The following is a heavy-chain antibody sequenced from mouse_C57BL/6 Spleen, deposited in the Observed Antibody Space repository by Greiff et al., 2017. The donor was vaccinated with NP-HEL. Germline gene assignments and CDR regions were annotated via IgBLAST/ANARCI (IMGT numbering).Heavy chain of an antibody. D-gene: IGHD1-1*01. CDR3: ATYCYGSSDWYFDV. V-gene: IGHV14-2*01. CDR1: GFNIKDYY. J-gene: IGHJ1*03. CDR2: IDPEDGAT. Sequence: VQLKQSGAELVKPGASVKLSCTASGFNIKDYYMHWVKQRTEQGLEWIGRIDPEDGATKYAPKFQGKATITADTSSNTAYLQLSSLTSEDTAVYYCATYCYGSSDWYFDVWGTGTTVTVSS.